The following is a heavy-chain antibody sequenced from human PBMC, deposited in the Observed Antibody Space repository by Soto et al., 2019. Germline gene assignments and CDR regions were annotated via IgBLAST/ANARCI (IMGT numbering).Heavy chain of an antibody. CDR2: IKQDGSEK. CDR3: ARHIVGATTPNAFDI. CDR1: GFTFSSSW. V-gene: IGHV3-7*01. J-gene: IGHJ3*02. D-gene: IGHD1-26*01. Sequence: GGSLRLSCAASGFTFSSSWMSWVRQAPGKGLEWVADIKQDGSEKYYVDSVKGRFTISRDNARNSLFLQMNGLRVDDTAVFFCARHIVGATTPNAFDIRGQGTRVTVSS.